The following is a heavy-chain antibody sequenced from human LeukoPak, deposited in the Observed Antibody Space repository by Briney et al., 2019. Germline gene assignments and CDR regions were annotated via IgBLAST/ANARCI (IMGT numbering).Heavy chain of an antibody. D-gene: IGHD3-10*01. CDR3: ARVLVRGIFDY. CDR2: ISVSST. CDR1: GFXFSSYA. J-gene: IGHJ4*02. V-gene: IGHV3-48*03. Sequence: GGSLRLSCAASGFXFSSYAINWVRQAPGKGLDWVSYISVSSTYYADSVKGRFTISRDNAKNSLYLQMNSLRVEDTAVYYCARVLVRGIFDYWGQGTLVTVSS.